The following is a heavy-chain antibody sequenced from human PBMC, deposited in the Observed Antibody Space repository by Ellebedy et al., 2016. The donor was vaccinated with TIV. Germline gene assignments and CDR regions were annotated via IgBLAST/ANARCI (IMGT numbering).Heavy chain of an antibody. CDR1: GFIFSSYW. CDR2: ITSDGRDA. CDR3: VRVFYGSGSSLQH. V-gene: IGHV3-74*01. Sequence: GESLKIPCVGPGFIFSSYWMHWVRQAPGKGLEWVSRITSDGRDATHADPVKGRFTISRDNTKNTLYLQMNSLRTEDPALYYCVRVFYGSGSSLQHWGLGTLVSVSS. D-gene: IGHD3-10*01. J-gene: IGHJ1*01.